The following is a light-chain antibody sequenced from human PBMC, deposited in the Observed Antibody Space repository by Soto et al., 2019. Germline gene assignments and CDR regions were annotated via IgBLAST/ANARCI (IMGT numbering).Light chain of an antibody. Sequence: ELLMTQSPAAVSVSPGERATLSCRASQSVSSNLAWYQQKPGQAPRLLIYAASTRATGIPARFSGSGSGTEFTLTLSSLQSEDFASYYCLQAYGDSWTFGQGTKVDIK. V-gene: IGKV3-15*01. CDR2: AAS. J-gene: IGKJ1*01. CDR1: QSVSSN. CDR3: LQAYGDSWT.